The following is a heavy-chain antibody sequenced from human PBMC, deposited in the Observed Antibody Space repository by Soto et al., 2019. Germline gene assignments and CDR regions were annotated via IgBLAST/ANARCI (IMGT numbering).Heavy chain of an antibody. CDR3: ASSGPSSGYYSFFDP. CDR2: IIPIFGTA. Sequence: SVKVSCKASGGTFSSYAISWVRQAPGQGLEWMGGIIPIFGTANYAQKFQGRVTITADESTSTAYMELSSLRSEDTAVYYCASSGPSSGYYSFFDPWGQGTLVTVSS. J-gene: IGHJ5*02. CDR1: GGTFSSYA. D-gene: IGHD3-22*01. V-gene: IGHV1-69*13.